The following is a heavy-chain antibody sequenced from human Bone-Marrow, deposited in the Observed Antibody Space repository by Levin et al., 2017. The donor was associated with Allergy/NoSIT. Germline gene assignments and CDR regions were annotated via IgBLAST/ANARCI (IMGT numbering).Heavy chain of an antibody. Sequence: ASVKVSCKASGYTFSIYGVSWLRQAPGQRPEWMGWVSAYNGQTNLPRKFQDRVTLTTDTSTSTAYMELRSLTSDDTAVYYCARDRYYYDSSGYYMFDYWGQGTLVTVSS. V-gene: IGHV1-18*01. CDR3: ARDRYYYDSSGYYMFDY. D-gene: IGHD3-22*01. J-gene: IGHJ4*02. CDR1: GYTFSIYG. CDR2: VSAYNGQT.